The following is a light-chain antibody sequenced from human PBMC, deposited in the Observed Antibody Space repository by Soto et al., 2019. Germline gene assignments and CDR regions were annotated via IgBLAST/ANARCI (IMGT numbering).Light chain of an antibody. CDR3: QQYNNWPLYT. CDR2: GAS. Sequence: EIVMTQSAATLSVSPGERATLSCRASQSVSSNLAWYQQKPGQAPRLLIYGASTRATGIPARFSGSGSGTEFTLTISSLQSEGFAVYYCQQYNNWPLYTFGQGTKLEIK. J-gene: IGKJ2*01. V-gene: IGKV3-15*01. CDR1: QSVSSN.